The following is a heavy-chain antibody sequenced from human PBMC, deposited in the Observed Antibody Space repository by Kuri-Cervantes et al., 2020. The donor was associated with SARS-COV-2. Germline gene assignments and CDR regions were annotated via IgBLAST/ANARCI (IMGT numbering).Heavy chain of an antibody. V-gene: IGHV3-66*01. J-gene: IGHJ4*02. CDR1: GFTVSSNY. D-gene: IGHD3-22*01. CDR2: IYSGGST. CDR3: AKGTRSSGYYCGLDF. Sequence: ESLKISCAASGFTVSSNYMSWVRQAPGKGLEWVSVIYSGGSTYYADSVKGRFTISRDNSKNTLYLQMNSLRADDTAVYYCAKGTRSSGYYCGLDFWGQGTLVTVSS.